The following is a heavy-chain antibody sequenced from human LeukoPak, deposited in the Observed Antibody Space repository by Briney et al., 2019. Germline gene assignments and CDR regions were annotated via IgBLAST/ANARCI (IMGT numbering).Heavy chain of an antibody. CDR1: GGSISSYY. CDR3: AREDYCGGSSCYSGYFQH. D-gene: IGHD2-15*01. Sequence: SETLSLTCTVSGGSISSYYWSWIRQPPGKGLEWIGYIYYSGITDYNPSLRSRVTISVDTSKNQFSLKLSSVTAADTAVYYCAREDYCGGSSCYSGYFQHWGQGTLVTVSS. V-gene: IGHV4-59*01. J-gene: IGHJ1*01. CDR2: IYYSGIT.